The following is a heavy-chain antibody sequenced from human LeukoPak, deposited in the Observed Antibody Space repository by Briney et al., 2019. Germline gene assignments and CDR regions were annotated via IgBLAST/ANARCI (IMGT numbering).Heavy chain of an antibody. D-gene: IGHD1-26*01. CDR2: IKRKTDGGTT. CDR1: GFTFSNAW. J-gene: IGHJ4*02. CDR3: TTGDIVGATAADY. Sequence: GGSLRLSCAASGFTFSNAWMSWVRQAPGKGLEWVGRIKRKTDGGTTDYAAPVKGRFTISRDDSKNTLYLQMNSLKTEDTAVYYCTTGDIVGATAADYWGQGTLVTVSS. V-gene: IGHV3-15*01.